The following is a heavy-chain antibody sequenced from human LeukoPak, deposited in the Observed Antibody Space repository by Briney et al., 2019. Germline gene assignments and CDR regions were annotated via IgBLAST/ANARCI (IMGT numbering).Heavy chain of an antibody. V-gene: IGHV4-59*01. J-gene: IGHJ4*02. CDR1: GGSISSYY. Sequence: SETLSLTCTVSGGSISSYYWSWIRQPPGKELEWIGYIYYSGSTNYNPSLKSRVTISVDTSKNQFSLKLSSVTAADTAVYYCARSMTRYYYDSSGQPFDYWGQGTLVTVSS. D-gene: IGHD3-22*01. CDR2: IYYSGST. CDR3: ARSMTRYYYDSSGQPFDY.